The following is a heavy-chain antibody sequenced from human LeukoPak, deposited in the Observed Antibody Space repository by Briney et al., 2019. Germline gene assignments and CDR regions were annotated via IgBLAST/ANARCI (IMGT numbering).Heavy chain of an antibody. CDR2: INPNSGGT. CDR1: GYTFTGYY. V-gene: IGHV1-2*02. J-gene: IGHJ2*01. CDR3: ARDRDYYDSSGPWYFDL. D-gene: IGHD3-22*01. Sequence: ASVKVSCKASGYTFTGYYMHWVRQAPGQGLGWMGWINPNSGGTNYAQKFQGRVTMTRDTSISTAYMELSRLRSDDTAVYYCARDRDYYDSSGPWYFDLWGRGTLVTVSS.